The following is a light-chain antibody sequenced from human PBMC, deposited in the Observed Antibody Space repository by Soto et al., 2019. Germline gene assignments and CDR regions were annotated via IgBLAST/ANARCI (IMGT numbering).Light chain of an antibody. V-gene: IGKV3-11*01. Sequence: EIVLTQSPATLSLSPGERATLSCRASQSVSSYLAWYQQKPGQAPRLLIYDASNRATGIPARFSGSGSGKDFTLTISSLEPEDFAVYYCQQLSNWPPLTFGGGTKVEIK. J-gene: IGKJ4*01. CDR1: QSVSSY. CDR2: DAS. CDR3: QQLSNWPPLT.